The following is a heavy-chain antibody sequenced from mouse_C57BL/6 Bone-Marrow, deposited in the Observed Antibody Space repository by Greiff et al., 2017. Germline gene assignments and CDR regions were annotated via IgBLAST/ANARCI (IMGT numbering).Heavy chain of an antibody. CDR3: TSYYGSSPYWYFDV. CDR1: GFNIKDYY. J-gene: IGHJ1*03. V-gene: IGHV14-1*01. Sequence: EVQLQQSGAELVRPGASVKLSCTASGFNIKDYYMHWVKQRPEQGLEWIGRIDPEDGDTEYAPKFQGKATMTADTSSNTAYLQRSSLTSEDTAVYYCTSYYGSSPYWYFDVWGTGTTVTVSS. D-gene: IGHD1-1*01. CDR2: IDPEDGDT.